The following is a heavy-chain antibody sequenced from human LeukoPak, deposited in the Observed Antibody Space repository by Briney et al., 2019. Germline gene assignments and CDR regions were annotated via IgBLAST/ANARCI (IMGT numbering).Heavy chain of an antibody. CDR2: IYTGGST. Sequence: PSHTLSLTCTVSGGSISSGSYYWSWIRQPAGKGLEWIGRIYTGGSTTYNPSLKSRVTISVDTSKNQFSLKLSSVTAADTAVYYGARVSDYGDYSFDYWGQGTLVTVSS. CDR1: GGSISSGSYY. V-gene: IGHV4-61*02. D-gene: IGHD4-17*01. J-gene: IGHJ4*02. CDR3: ARVSDYGDYSFDY.